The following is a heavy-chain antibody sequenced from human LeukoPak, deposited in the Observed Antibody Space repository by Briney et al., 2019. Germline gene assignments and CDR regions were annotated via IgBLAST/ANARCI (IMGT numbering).Heavy chain of an antibody. Sequence: GGSLRLSCAASGFTFSAYAMSWIRQAPGKGLEWVSYISSSGSTINYADSVKGRFTISRDNAKNSLYLQMNSLRAEDTAVYYCAREWYSGRSVDYWGQGTLVTVSS. D-gene: IGHD1-26*01. J-gene: IGHJ4*02. CDR3: AREWYSGRSVDY. V-gene: IGHV3-11*01. CDR1: GFTFSAYA. CDR2: ISSSGSTI.